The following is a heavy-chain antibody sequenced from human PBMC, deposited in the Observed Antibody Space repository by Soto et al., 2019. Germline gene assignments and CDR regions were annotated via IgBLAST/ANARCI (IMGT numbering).Heavy chain of an antibody. V-gene: IGHV4-59*08. J-gene: IGHJ6*03. CDR2: IYYSGST. Sequence: SSETLSPTCTVSGGSISSYYWSWIRQPPGKGLEWIGYIYYSGSTNYNPSLKSRVTISVDTSKNQFSLKLSSVTAADTAVYYCARRSIVVVPAAMGPPYYYYYMDVWGKGTTVTVSS. CDR1: GGSISSYY. D-gene: IGHD2-2*01. CDR3: ARRSIVVVPAAMGPPYYYYYMDV.